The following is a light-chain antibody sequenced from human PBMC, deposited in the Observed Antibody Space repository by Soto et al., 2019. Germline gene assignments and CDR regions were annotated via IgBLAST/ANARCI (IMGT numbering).Light chain of an antibody. Sequence: ERVMSQSRATVSVSPGERATLSCRASQSFSSNLAWYQQKPGQAPRVLIYGASQRATGIPARFSGSGSGTDFSLTISRLEPEDFAVYYCQQRSNWPLTFGGGTKLDIK. J-gene: IGKJ4*01. V-gene: IGKV3D-15*01. CDR3: QQRSNWPLT. CDR2: GAS. CDR1: QSFSSN.